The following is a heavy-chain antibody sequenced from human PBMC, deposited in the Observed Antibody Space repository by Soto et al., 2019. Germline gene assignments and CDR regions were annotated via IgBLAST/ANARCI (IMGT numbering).Heavy chain of an antibody. CDR3: AKAHPPRPLDYGDYAH. V-gene: IGHV3-23*01. CDR2: ISGSGGST. D-gene: IGHD4-17*01. Sequence: PGGSLRLSCAASGFTFSSYAMSWVRQAPGKGLEWVSAISGSGGSTYYADSVKGRFTISRDNSKNTLYLQMYSLRAEDTAVSYCAKAHPPRPLDYGDYAHWGQGTLVTVSS. J-gene: IGHJ4*02. CDR1: GFTFSSYA.